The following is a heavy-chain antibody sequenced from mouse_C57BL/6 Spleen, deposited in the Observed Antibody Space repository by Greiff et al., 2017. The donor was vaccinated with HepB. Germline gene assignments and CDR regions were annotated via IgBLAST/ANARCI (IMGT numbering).Heavy chain of an antibody. CDR1: GFSLPSYA. J-gene: IGHJ3*01. Sequence: VKLQESGPGLVAPSQSLSITCTVSGFSLPSYAISWVRQPPGKGLEWLVVIWTGGGTNYTSALKSRLSISKDNSKSQVFLKMNSLQTDDTARYYCARHYDAWFAYWGQGTLVTVSA. D-gene: IGHD2-3*01. V-gene: IGHV2-9-1*01. CDR3: ARHYDAWFAY. CDR2: IWTGGGT.